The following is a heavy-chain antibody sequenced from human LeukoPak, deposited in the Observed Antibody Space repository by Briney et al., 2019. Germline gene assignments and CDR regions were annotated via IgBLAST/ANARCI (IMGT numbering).Heavy chain of an antibody. Sequence: SETLSLTCSVSGGSISNFYWSWIRQSPGKGLEWIGYVDDSGSTSYNPSLKSRVTISIDTSKNQFSLRLRSVAAADTAVYYCARESPHSSSWYDYYYYMDVWGKGTTVTVSS. V-gene: IGHV4-59*01. CDR2: VDDSGST. D-gene: IGHD6-13*01. CDR3: ARESPHSSSWYDYYYYMDV. J-gene: IGHJ6*03. CDR1: GGSISNFY.